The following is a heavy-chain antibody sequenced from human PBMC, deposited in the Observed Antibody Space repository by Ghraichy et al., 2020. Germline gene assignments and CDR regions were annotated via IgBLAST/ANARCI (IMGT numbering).Heavy chain of an antibody. CDR1: GGSISSSTYY. J-gene: IGHJ5*02. CDR2: IYYSGST. D-gene: IGHD6-13*01. Sequence: ESLNISCTVSGGSISSSTYYWGWIRQPPGKGLEWIGSIYYSGSTYYNPSLKSRVNISVDTSKNQFSLKLSSVTAADTAVYYCARQEGYEQHAGEFDPWGQGTLVTVSS. V-gene: IGHV4-39*01. CDR3: ARQEGYEQHAGEFDP.